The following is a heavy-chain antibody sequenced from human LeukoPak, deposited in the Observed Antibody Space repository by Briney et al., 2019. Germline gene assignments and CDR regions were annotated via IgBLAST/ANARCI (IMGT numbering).Heavy chain of an antibody. Sequence: SETLSLTCTVFGGSISSYYWSWIRQPAGKGLEWIGRIYTSGSTNYNPSLKSRVTMSVDTSKNQFSLKLSSVTAADTAVYYCASGSDYYYYMDVWGKGTTVTVSS. V-gene: IGHV4-4*07. CDR3: ASGSDYYYYMDV. CDR1: GGSISSYY. CDR2: IYTSGST. D-gene: IGHD3-10*01. J-gene: IGHJ6*03.